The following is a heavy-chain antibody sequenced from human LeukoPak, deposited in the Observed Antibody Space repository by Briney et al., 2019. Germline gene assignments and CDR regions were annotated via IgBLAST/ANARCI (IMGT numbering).Heavy chain of an antibody. J-gene: IGHJ5*02. CDR2: ISYDGSNK. Sequence: GGSLRLSCAASGFTFGSYAMHWVRQAPGKGLEWVAVISYDGSNKYYADSVKGRFTISRDNSKNTLYLQMNSLRAEDTAVYYCARDRRCSSTSCQLRDHFNWFDPWGQGTLVTVSS. V-gene: IGHV3-30*01. CDR3: ARDRRCSSTSCQLRDHFNWFDP. CDR1: GFTFGSYA. D-gene: IGHD2-2*01.